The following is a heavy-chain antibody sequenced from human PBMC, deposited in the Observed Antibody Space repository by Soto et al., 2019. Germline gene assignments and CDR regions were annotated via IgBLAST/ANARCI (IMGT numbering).Heavy chain of an antibody. CDR1: GYSFTSYW. D-gene: IGHD3-22*01. V-gene: IGHV5-51*01. J-gene: IGHJ6*02. CDR2: IYPGDSDT. CDR3: ARHQGDSRGGLGDYYYGMDV. Sequence: PGESLKISCKCSGYSFTSYWIGWVRQMPGKGLEWMGIIYPGDSDTRYSPSFQGQVTISADKSISTAYLQWSRLKASDTAMYYCARHQGDSRGGLGDYYYGMDVWGPGTMVTVSS.